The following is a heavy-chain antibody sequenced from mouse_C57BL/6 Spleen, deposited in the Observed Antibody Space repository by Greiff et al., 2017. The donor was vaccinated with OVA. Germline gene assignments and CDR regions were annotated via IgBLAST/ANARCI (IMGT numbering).Heavy chain of an antibody. V-gene: IGHV5-4*01. CDR3: ARELRGNAMDY. CDR1: GFTFSSYA. J-gene: IGHJ4*01. CDR2: ISDGGSYT. D-gene: IGHD1-1*01. Sequence: EVQGVESGGGLVKPGGSLKLSCAASGFTFSSYAMSWVRQTPEKRLEWVATISDGGSYTYYPDNVKGRFTISRDNAKNNLYLQLSQLKSEDTAMYYCARELRGNAMDYWGQGTSVTVSS.